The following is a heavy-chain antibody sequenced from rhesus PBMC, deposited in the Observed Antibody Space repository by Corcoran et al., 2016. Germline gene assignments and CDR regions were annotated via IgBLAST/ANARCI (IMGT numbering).Heavy chain of an antibody. D-gene: IGHD2-27*01. Sequence: EVQLVESGGGLAKPGGSLRLSCAASGFTFSSYWMNWVRQTPGKGLEWISAINRGGGSTYYADSVKGRFTISRDNSKNTLSLQRNSLRAEDTAVYYCAKAEYCSGIYCYDEYYFDYWGQGVLVTVSS. CDR3: AKAEYCSGIYCYDEYYFDY. CDR1: GFTFSSYW. CDR2: INRGGGST. V-gene: IGHV3S42*01. J-gene: IGHJ4*01.